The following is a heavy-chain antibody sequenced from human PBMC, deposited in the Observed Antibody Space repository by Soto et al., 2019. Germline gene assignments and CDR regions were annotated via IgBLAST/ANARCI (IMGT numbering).Heavy chain of an antibody. CDR2: IFSNDEK. J-gene: IGHJ4*02. Sequence: QVTLKESGPVLVKPTETLTLTCTVSGFSLSNARMGVSWIRQPPGKALEWLAHIFSNDEKSYSTSLKSKLTICKDTCKSQVVLTMTHMEPVDTATYDCARILSGSMIARREGPVTFDYWGQGTLVTVSS. V-gene: IGHV2-26*01. CDR3: ARILSGSMIARREGPVTFDY. D-gene: IGHD3-22*01. CDR1: GFSLSNARMG.